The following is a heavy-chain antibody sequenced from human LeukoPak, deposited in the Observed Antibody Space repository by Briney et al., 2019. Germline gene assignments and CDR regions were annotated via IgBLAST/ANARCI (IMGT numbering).Heavy chain of an antibody. CDR2: ISGSGGST. CDR1: GFTFSTYA. CDR3: AKSLSSVAGTVY. Sequence: GGSLRLSCAASGFTFSTYAMSWVRQAPGKGLEWVSAISGSGGSTYYADSVKGRFAISRDNSKNTLYMQMNSLRAEDTAVYYCAKSLSSVAGTVYWGQGTLDTVSS. J-gene: IGHJ4*02. V-gene: IGHV3-23*01. D-gene: IGHD6-19*01.